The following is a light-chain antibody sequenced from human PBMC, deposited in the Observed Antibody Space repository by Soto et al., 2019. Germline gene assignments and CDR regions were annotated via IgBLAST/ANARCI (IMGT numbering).Light chain of an antibody. Sequence: DIVMTQSPDSLAVSLGERATINCKSSQSVLYSSNNNKYLAWYQQKPGQPPKLLIYWASTRESGVPDRFSGSGSGTDFTLTISSLQAEDVAVYYCQQYYSTPLTFGQGTKVEIK. V-gene: IGKV4-1*01. CDR3: QQYYSTPLT. J-gene: IGKJ1*01. CDR1: QSVLYSSNNNKY. CDR2: WAS.